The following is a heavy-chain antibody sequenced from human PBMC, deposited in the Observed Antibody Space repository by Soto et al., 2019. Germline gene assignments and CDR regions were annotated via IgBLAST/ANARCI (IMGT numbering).Heavy chain of an antibody. D-gene: IGHD2-15*01. Sequence: QITLKESGPTLVKPTQTLTLTCTFSGFSRTASGEGVAWNRQPPGKALECLALIFWNGAKFYSSSLKSRLTITKDTSKNHVVLTTPNLDPVDAATYYWARRVIATATPQIDSWGQGNLVTVSS. CDR3: ARRVIATATPQIDS. CDR2: IFWNGAK. J-gene: IGHJ4*02. V-gene: IGHV2-5*01. CDR1: GFSRTASGEG.